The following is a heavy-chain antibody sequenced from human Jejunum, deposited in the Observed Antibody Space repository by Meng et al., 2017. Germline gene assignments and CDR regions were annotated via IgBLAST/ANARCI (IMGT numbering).Heavy chain of an antibody. V-gene: IGHV4-4*02. CDR1: GGFSSIYW. Sequence: VQLQERGPGLVRPSGALSLTCAVSGGFSSIYWWSWLRQPPGKGLEWIGEMHQSGSSNYNPSLKSRLTMSVDESKNHFSLKLNSVTAADTAVYYCARGWKYAWFNWGQGTLVTVSS. J-gene: IGHJ4*02. CDR2: MHQSGSS. D-gene: IGHD1-7*01. CDR3: ARGWKYAWFN.